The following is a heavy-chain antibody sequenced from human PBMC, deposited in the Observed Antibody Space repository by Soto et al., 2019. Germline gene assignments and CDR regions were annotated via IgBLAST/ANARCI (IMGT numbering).Heavy chain of an antibody. Sequence: SETLSLTCTVSGGSISSGDYYWSWIRQPPGKGLEWIGYIYYSGSTYYNPSLKSRVTISVDTSQNQFYLKLSSVTAADGAAYYCARGKVFPVVGMDVWGQGPTVTVSS. CDR2: IYYSGST. V-gene: IGHV4-30-4*02. J-gene: IGHJ6*02. CDR1: GGSISSGDYY. D-gene: IGHD2-15*01. CDR3: ARGKVFPVVGMDV.